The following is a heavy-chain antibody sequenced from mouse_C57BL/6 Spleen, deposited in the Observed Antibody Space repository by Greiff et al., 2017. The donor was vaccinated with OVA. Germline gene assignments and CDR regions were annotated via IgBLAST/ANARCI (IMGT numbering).Heavy chain of an antibody. CDR3: ARAYYINLYYFDY. V-gene: IGHV2-2*01. D-gene: IGHD2-5*01. CDR2: IWSGGST. Sequence: QVQLKESGPGLVQPSQSLSITCTVSGFSLTSYGVHWVRQSPGKGLEWLGVIWSGGSTDYNAAFISRLIISKDNSKSPVFLKMNSLQADDTAIYYCARAYYINLYYFDYWGQGTTLTVSS. CDR1: GFSLTSYG. J-gene: IGHJ2*01.